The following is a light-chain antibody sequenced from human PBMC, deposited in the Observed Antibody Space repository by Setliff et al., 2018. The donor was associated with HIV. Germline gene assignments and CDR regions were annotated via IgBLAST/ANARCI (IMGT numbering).Light chain of an antibody. J-gene: IGLJ1*01. CDR2: GNS. Sequence: QSALAQPPSVSGAPGQRVTISCTGSSSNIGAGYDVHWYQQLPGTAPKLLIYGNSNRPSGVPDRFSGSKSGTSASLAITGLQAEDEADYYCQSYDRSLSGCVFGTGTKGTVL. CDR1: SSNIGAGYD. V-gene: IGLV1-40*01. CDR3: QSYDRSLSGCV.